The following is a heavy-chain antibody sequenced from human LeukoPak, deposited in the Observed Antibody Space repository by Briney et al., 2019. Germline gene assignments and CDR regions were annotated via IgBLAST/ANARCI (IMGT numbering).Heavy chain of an antibody. CDR3: AKEGAMSRGYIDS. D-gene: IGHD3-22*01. CDR1: GFTFNSHG. CDR2: IRYDGSSK. J-gene: IGHJ4*02. V-gene: IGHV3-30*02. Sequence: GGPLRLSCAASGFTFNSHGMHWVRQAPGKGLERVAFIRYDGSSKYYAASVKGRFTISRDNSKNTLSLEMNRLRAEDTGVYYCAKEGAMSRGYIDSWGQGTLVTVSS.